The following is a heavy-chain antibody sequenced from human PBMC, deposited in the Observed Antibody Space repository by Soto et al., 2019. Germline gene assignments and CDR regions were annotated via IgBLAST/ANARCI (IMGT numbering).Heavy chain of an antibody. CDR3: ARGGQDFWSGPFDY. CDR2: IDNSGNT. CDR1: DGSISTYF. V-gene: IGHV4-4*07. J-gene: IGHJ4*02. Sequence: SETLSLTCTVSDGSISTYFCNWIRQPAGKGLEWIGRIDNSGNTNYNPSLKSRVTMSADTSRNQFSLKLNSVTAADTAVYYCARGGQDFWSGPFDYWGQGALVTVSS. D-gene: IGHD3-3*01.